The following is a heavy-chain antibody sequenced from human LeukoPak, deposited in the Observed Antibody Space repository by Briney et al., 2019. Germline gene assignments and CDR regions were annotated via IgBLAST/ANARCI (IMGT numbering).Heavy chain of an antibody. J-gene: IGHJ4*02. CDR2: INGSGDAT. Sequence: GGSLRLSCAASGFIFSHYTMTWVRQAPGKGLEWVSSINGSGDATKYGDSVMGRFTISRDNSKNTVSLQMNYLRAEDTAVYYCVKSDCGADGCKLLSYWGQGTLVTVSS. D-gene: IGHD2-21*01. V-gene: IGHV3-23*01. CDR3: VKSDCGADGCKLLSY. CDR1: GFIFSHYT.